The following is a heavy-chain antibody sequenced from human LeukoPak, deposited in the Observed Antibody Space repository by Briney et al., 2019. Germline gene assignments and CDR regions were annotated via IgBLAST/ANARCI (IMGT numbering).Heavy chain of an antibody. CDR3: ARYLTDEYFQH. J-gene: IGHJ1*01. CDR1: GGSISSGDYY. V-gene: IGHV4-61*02. Sequence: SETLSLTCSVSGGSISSGDYYWSWIRQPAGKGLEWIGRVYTSGSTNYNPSLKSRVTISVDTSKNQFSLKLSSVTAADTAVYYCARYLTDEYFQHWGQGTLVTVSS. CDR2: VYTSGST. D-gene: IGHD3-16*01.